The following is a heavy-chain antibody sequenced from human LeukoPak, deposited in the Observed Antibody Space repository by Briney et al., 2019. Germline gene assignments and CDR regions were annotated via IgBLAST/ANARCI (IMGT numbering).Heavy chain of an antibody. V-gene: IGHV4-31*03. Sequence: SETLSLTCTVSGGSISSGASDWGWIRQHPKRGLEWVGYINHSGSTYYNPSLGSRVTMSVSTSQNQLSQKLSSVTDADSAVYYRASAVRQEFALIGMPFFYFELWRRGTLVTVPS. D-gene: IGHD3-22*01. CDR2: INHSGST. J-gene: IGHJ2*01. CDR1: GGSISSGASD. CDR3: ASAVRQEFALIGMPFFYFEL.